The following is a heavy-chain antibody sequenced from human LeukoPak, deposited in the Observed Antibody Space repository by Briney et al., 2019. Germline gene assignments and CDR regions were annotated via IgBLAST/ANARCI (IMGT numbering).Heavy chain of an antibody. V-gene: IGHV4-39*07. J-gene: IGHJ5*02. D-gene: IGHD4-17*01. CDR3: ARSPQGTATTANWLDP. Sequence: SETLSLTCTVSGGSISISNYYWGWIRQPPGKGLEWIGSMSYSGRTYYNPSLKTRVSVSLDTSKNQFSLNLISVTAADTAVYYCARSPQGTATTANWLDPWGQGTLVTVSS. CDR2: MSYSGRT. CDR1: GGSISISNYY.